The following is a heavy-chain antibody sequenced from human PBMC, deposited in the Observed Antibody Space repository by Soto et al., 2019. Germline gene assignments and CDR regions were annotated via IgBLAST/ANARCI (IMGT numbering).Heavy chain of an antibody. CDR1: GFTFTRYS. CDR3: ARESEDLTSNFDY. CDR2: ISSTTSYI. J-gene: IGHJ4*02. Sequence: GGSLRLSCAASGFTFTRYSINFFRHAPGKGLEWVSSISSTTSYIYYGDSMKGRFTISRDNAKNSLYLEMNSLRAEDTAVYYCARESEDLTSNFDYWGQGTLVTVSS. V-gene: IGHV3-21*06.